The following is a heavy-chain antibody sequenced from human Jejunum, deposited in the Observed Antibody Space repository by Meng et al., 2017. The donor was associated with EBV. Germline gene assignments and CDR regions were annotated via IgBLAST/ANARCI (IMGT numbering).Heavy chain of an antibody. V-gene: IGHV4-59*01. J-gene: IGHJ5*02. D-gene: IGHD6-6*01. CDR3: ASHSGSSSWWFDP. CDR2: IYYSGST. Sequence: QVVLQASGPGVVNPWEHLSLTCTVFGGSISGYYWNWIRQSPGKGLEWIGYIYYSGSTNYNPSLKSRVTISVDTSKNQFSLKLSSVTAADTAMYYCASHSGSSSWWFDPWGQGTLVTVSS. CDR1: GGSISGYY.